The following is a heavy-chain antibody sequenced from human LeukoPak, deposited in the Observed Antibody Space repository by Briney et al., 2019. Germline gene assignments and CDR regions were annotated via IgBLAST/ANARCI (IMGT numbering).Heavy chain of an antibody. CDR3: ARALLCGGDCYPPYYFDY. D-gene: IGHD2-21*02. V-gene: IGHV4-39*01. Sequence: SETLSLTCTVSGGSISSSSYYWGWIRQPPGKGLEWIGSIYYSGSTYYNPSLKSRVTISVNTAKNLFSLKLSSVTAADTAVYYCARALLCGGDCYPPYYFDYWGQGTLVTVSS. J-gene: IGHJ4*02. CDR1: GGSISSSSYY. CDR2: IYYSGST.